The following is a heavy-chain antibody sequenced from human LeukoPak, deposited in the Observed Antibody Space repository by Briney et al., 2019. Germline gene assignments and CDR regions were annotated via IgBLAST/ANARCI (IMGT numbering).Heavy chain of an antibody. CDR2: ISRSGTII. V-gene: IGHV3-48*03. CDR3: ARERDDYYFDY. J-gene: IGHJ4*02. CDR1: GFTFNIFW. Sequence: GGSLGLSCAASGFTFNIFWMSWVRQAPGKGLEWVSYISRSGTIISYADSVRGRLTISRDNAKNSLYLQMNSLRAEDTAVYYCARERDDYYFDYWGQGTLVTVSS. D-gene: IGHD3-3*01.